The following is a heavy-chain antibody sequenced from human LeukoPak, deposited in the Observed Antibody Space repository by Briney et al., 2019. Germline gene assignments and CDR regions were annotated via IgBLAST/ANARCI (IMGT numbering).Heavy chain of an antibody. Sequence: GGSLRLSCAASGFTLSSYAMSWVRQAPGKGLEWVSAISGSGGSTYYADSVKGRFTISRDNSKNTLYLQMNSLRAEDTAVYYCAKNGYSYGLVDYWGQGTLVTVSS. D-gene: IGHD5-18*01. J-gene: IGHJ4*02. CDR3: AKNGYSYGLVDY. CDR2: ISGSGGST. CDR1: GFTLSSYA. V-gene: IGHV3-23*01.